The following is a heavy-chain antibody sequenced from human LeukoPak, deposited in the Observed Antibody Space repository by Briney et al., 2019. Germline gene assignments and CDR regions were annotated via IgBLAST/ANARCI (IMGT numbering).Heavy chain of an antibody. Sequence: ASVKVSCKASGYTFTGYYIHWVRQAPGQGLEWMGWINPNSGGTNYAQKFQGRVTMTRDTSISTAYMDLSRLRSDDTAVYYCARGSIVGATFDYFDYWGQGTLVTVSS. D-gene: IGHD1-26*01. CDR3: ARGSIVGATFDYFDY. V-gene: IGHV1-2*02. CDR2: INPNSGGT. CDR1: GYTFTGYY. J-gene: IGHJ4*02.